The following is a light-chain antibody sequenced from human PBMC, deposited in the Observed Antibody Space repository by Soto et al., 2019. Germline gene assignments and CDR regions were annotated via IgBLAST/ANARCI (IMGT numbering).Light chain of an antibody. CDR2: AAA. CDR1: QNISVW. J-gene: IGKJ4*01. V-gene: IGKV1-12*01. CDR3: QQANSFPLT. Sequence: DIQMTQSPSTLSASVGDGVTITCRASQNISVWLAWDQQRPGKAPKLLIYAAAGLQRRVPSRFSGSGSGTDFTLTISSLQPEDIATYDCQQANSFPLTFDGGTKVEIK.